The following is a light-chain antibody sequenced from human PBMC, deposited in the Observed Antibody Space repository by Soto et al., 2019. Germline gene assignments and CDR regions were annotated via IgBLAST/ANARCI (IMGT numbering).Light chain of an antibody. Sequence: EVVLTQSPGTLSLSRGERATLSFRASQSVSSSYLAWYQQKPGQAPRLLIYGASSRATGIPDRFSGSGSGTDFTLTISRLEPEDFAVYYCQQYGSSPGTFGQGTKVDIK. J-gene: IGKJ1*01. CDR1: QSVSSSY. V-gene: IGKV3-20*01. CDR3: QQYGSSPGT. CDR2: GAS.